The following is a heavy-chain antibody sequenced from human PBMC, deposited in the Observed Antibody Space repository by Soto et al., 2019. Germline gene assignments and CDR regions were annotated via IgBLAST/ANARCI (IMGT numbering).Heavy chain of an antibody. CDR1: GFTISNYA. CDR2: ISVPDGST. D-gene: IGHD2-15*01. CDR3: AKRSLSRYCDGSSCYSPCDY. Sequence: PLGSLRLSWTASGFTISNYAMSWVRQAPGKGLDWVSTISVPDGSTYYADSVKGRFTISRDNSKNTLYLQMNSLRAEDTAIYYCAKRSLSRYCDGSSCYSPCDYWGQGTLVTVSS. V-gene: IGHV3-23*01. J-gene: IGHJ4*02.